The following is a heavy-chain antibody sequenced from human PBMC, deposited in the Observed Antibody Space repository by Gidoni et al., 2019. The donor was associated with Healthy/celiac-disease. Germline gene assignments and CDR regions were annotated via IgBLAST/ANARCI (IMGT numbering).Heavy chain of an antibody. J-gene: IGHJ6*02. Sequence: EVQLLESGGGLVQHGGSLRLSCAAPGFTFSSYAMSWVRQSPGKGLEWVSAISGSVGSTYYADSVKGRFTISRDNSKNTLYLQMNSLRAEDTAVYYCAKAEGDWGYYYGMDVWGQGTTVTVSS. D-gene: IGHD7-27*01. CDR2: ISGSVGST. CDR1: GFTFSSYA. V-gene: IGHV3-23*01. CDR3: AKAEGDWGYYYGMDV.